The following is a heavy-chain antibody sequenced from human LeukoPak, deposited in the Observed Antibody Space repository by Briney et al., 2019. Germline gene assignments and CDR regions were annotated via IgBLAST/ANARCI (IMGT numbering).Heavy chain of an antibody. CDR1: GGSISSYY. Sequence: SETLSLTCTVSGGSISSYYWSWIRQPPGKGLEWIGRIYTSGSTNYNPSLKSRVTISVDTSKNQFSLKLSSVTAADTAVYFCASPRGDDSGGYYTWYFHHWGQGILVTVSS. V-gene: IGHV4-4*08. D-gene: IGHD3-22*01. CDR3: ASPRGDDSGGYYTWYFHH. CDR2: IYTSGST. J-gene: IGHJ1*01.